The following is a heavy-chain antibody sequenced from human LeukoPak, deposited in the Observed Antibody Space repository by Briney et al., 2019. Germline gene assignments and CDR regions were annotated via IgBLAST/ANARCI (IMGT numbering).Heavy chain of an antibody. CDR2: IMGSGSAT. Sequence: GGSLRLSCAASGFMFNSYAMSWVRQAPGKGLGWVSSIMGSGSATCYADSVKGRFTISRDNSKNTLYLEMNGLRAEDTAVYYCAKDVLVGATGRSKFDHWGQGTLVTVSP. D-gene: IGHD2-8*02. J-gene: IGHJ4*02. CDR1: GFMFNSYA. CDR3: AKDVLVGATGRSKFDH. V-gene: IGHV3-23*01.